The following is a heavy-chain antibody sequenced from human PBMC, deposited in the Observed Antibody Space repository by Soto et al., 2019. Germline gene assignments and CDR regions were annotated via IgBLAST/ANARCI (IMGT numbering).Heavy chain of an antibody. D-gene: IGHD2-15*01. J-gene: IGHJ5*01. Sequence: SETLSLTCSVSGDSISSVDYLWAWIRQPPGQALEYIGYIYKSATTYYNPSFESRVAISLDTSKSQFSLNVTSVTAADTAVYFCARGRYCLTGRCFPNWFDSWGQGTLVTVSS. CDR2: IYKSATT. V-gene: IGHV4-30-4*01. CDR1: GDSISSVDYL. CDR3: ARGRYCLTGRCFPNWFDS.